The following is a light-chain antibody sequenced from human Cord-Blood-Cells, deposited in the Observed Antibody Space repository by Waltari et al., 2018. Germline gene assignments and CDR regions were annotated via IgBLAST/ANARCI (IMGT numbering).Light chain of an antibody. J-gene: IGKJ5*01. CDR1: QSVSSY. CDR2: DAS. Sequence: EIVLTQSPATLSLSTGERATLSCRASQSVSSYLAWYQQKPGQAPRLLIDDASNRATGIPARFSGSGSGTDFTLTISSLEPEDCAVYYCQQRSNWPPITVGQVTRLEIK. CDR3: QQRSNWPPIT. V-gene: IGKV3-11*01.